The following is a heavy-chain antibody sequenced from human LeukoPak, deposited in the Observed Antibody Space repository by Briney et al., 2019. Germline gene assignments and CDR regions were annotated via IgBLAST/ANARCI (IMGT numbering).Heavy chain of an antibody. Sequence: PGGSLRLSCAASGFTFSSYGMHWVRQAPGKGLEWVAVISYDGSNKYYADSVEGRFTISRDNSKNTLYLQMNSLRAEDTAVYYCARDHSGSYTDYWGQGTLVTVSS. J-gene: IGHJ4*02. D-gene: IGHD1-26*01. CDR3: ARDHSGSYTDY. CDR1: GFTFSSYG. CDR2: ISYDGSNK. V-gene: IGHV3-30*03.